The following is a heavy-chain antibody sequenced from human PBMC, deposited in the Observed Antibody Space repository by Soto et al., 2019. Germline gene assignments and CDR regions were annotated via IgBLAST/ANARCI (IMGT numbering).Heavy chain of an antibody. CDR3: AADRKIVGTIGAFDF. J-gene: IGHJ4*02. D-gene: IGHD1-26*01. V-gene: IGHV1-24*01. Sequence: GAPVKVSCKASGGTFSSYAISWLRQAPGKGLEWMGRSAPEEGEPIYPQKFQGRVSMTEDPSTDTAYMELTSLRSEDTAVYFCAADRKIVGTIGAFDFWGQGTLVTVSS. CDR1: GGTFSSYA. CDR2: SAPEEGEP.